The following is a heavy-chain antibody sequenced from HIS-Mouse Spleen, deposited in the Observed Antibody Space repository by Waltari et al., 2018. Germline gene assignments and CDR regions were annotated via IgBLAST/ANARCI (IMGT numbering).Heavy chain of an antibody. CDR3: ARERAAAADNWFDP. V-gene: IGHV1-2*02. Sequence: QVQLVQSGAEVKKPGASVKVSGKASGYTFTGYQMHWGRQAPGQGLEWMGWINPNSGGTNYAQKFQGRVTMTRDTSISTAYMELSRLRSDDTAVYYCARERAAAADNWFDPWGQGTLVTVSS. D-gene: IGHD6-13*01. CDR1: GYTFTGYQ. CDR2: INPNSGGT. J-gene: IGHJ5*02.